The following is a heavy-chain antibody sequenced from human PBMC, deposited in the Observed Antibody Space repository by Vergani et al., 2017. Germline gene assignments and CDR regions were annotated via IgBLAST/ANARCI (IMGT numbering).Heavy chain of an antibody. CDR2: ISGSGGST. V-gene: IGHV3-23*01. D-gene: IGHD5-12*01. CDR3: AKDHSGYDYWYFDY. CDR1: GFTFSTYA. J-gene: IGHJ4*02. Sequence: EVQLLQSEGAVVQPGGSLRLSCVASGFTFSTYAMSWVRQAPGKGLEWVSGISGSGGSTDYTDSVKGRFTISRDISKNRLYLQMNSLRAEDTAVYYCAKDHSGYDYWYFDYWGQGTLVTVSS.